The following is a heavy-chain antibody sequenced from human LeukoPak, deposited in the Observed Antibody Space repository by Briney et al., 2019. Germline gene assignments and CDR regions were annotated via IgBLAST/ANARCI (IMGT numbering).Heavy chain of an antibody. Sequence: SETLSLTCTVSGASISRSSYYWGWIRQPPGKGLEWIGRVYYSGGTKYNPSLQSRVTISVDTSNNQFSLKVSSVTAADTAVYYCARVAEIQLWLRSAFDYWGQGTLVTVSS. D-gene: IGHD5-18*01. CDR3: ARVAEIQLWLRSAFDY. CDR2: VYYSGGT. J-gene: IGHJ4*02. CDR1: GASISRSSYY. V-gene: IGHV4-39*02.